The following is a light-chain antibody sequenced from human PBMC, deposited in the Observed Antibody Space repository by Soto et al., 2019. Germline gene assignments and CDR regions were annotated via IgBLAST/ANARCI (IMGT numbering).Light chain of an antibody. CDR1: SVYVGTYSL. Sequence: ALAQPASVSGSPGQSITISCTGASVYVGTYSLVSWYQQHPGKAPKVVIYEGHKRPSGVPDRFSGSTSVNTASLTISGLQTDDEADYYCCLYVGATTYVFXTGTKVTVL. CDR3: CLYVGATTYV. V-gene: IGLV2-23*01. J-gene: IGLJ1*01. CDR2: EGH.